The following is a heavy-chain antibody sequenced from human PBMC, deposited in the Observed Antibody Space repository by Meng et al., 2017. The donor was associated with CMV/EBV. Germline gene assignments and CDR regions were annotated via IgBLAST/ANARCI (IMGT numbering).Heavy chain of an antibody. Sequence: GESLKISCAAPGFTFSSYWMSWVRQAPGKGLEWVANIKQDGSEKYYVDSVKGGFTISRDNAKNSLYLQMNSLRAEDTAVYYCARVAFLPPYCGGDCSAHYYFDYWGQGTLVTVSS. D-gene: IGHD2-21*01. V-gene: IGHV3-7*01. CDR3: ARVAFLPPYCGGDCSAHYYFDY. CDR2: IKQDGSEK. J-gene: IGHJ4*02. CDR1: GFTFSSYW.